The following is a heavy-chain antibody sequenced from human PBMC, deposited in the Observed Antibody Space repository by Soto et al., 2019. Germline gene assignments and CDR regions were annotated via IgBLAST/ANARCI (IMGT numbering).Heavy chain of an antibody. CDR1: GFTFTSYW. D-gene: IGHD2-2*01. CDR2: IYPGDSDT. CDR3: AKHEGYCSSTTCSNFDY. V-gene: IGHV5-51*01. Sequence: GEALKISCKASGFTFTSYWIAWERQMPGKGLEWMGIIYPGDSDTSYSPSFQGQVTISADKSINTAYLQWSSLKASDTAMYYCAKHEGYCSSTTCSNFDYWGQGXLVTVYS. J-gene: IGHJ4*02.